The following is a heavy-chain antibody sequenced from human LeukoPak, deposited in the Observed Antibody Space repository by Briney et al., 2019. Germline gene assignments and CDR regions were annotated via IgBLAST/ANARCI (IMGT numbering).Heavy chain of an antibody. J-gene: IGHJ4*02. V-gene: IGHV3-43*01. D-gene: IGHD6-19*01. CDR1: GFTFDDYT. Sequence: GGSLRLSCGASGFTFDDYTMHWVRQAPGRGLECVCLISWDGGSTYYADSVKGRFTIASDNSKNSLYMQMTSLRTEDTALYYCAKDSDIAVAGTSFDYWGQGTLVTVSS. CDR2: ISWDGGST. CDR3: AKDSDIAVAGTSFDY.